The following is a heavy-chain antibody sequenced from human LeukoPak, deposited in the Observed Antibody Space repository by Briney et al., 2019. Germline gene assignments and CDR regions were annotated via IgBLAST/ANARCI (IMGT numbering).Heavy chain of an antibody. CDR3: AKDGDSSGYYRYYFDY. CDR1: GFTFDDYA. D-gene: IGHD3-22*01. V-gene: IGHV3-9*01. J-gene: IGHJ4*02. CDR2: ISWNSGSI. Sequence: GRSLRLSCAASGFTFDDYAMHWVRQAPGKGLEWASGISWNSGSIGYADSVKGRFTISRDNAKNSLYLQMNSLRAEDTALYYCAKDGDSSGYYRYYFDYWGQGTLVTVSS.